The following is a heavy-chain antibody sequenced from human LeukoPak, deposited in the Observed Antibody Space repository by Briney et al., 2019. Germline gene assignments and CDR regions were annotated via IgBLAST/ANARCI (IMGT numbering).Heavy chain of an antibody. D-gene: IGHD3-3*01. Sequence: KSSETLSLTCTVSGGSIGTYYWSWIRQPPGKGLEWIGYIYYSGRTNYNPSLKSRVTISVDTSKNQFSLKLSSVTAADTAVYYCARFLEGAFDIWGQGTMVTVSS. CDR3: ARFLEGAFDI. CDR1: GGSIGTYY. J-gene: IGHJ3*02. CDR2: IYYSGRT. V-gene: IGHV4-59*01.